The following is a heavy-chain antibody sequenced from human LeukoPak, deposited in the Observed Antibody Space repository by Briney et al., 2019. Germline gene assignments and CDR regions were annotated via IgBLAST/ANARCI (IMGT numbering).Heavy chain of an antibody. Sequence: SETLSLTCTVSGGSISSYYWGWIRQPPGKGLEWIAYIYHSGSTYYNASLQSRVTISIDTSKNQFSLRLNSVTAADTAMYYCAKSGGYGLIDYWGQGTRVTVSS. CDR1: GGSISSYY. J-gene: IGHJ4*02. CDR2: IYHSGST. CDR3: AKSGGYGLIDY. D-gene: IGHD1-26*01. V-gene: IGHV4-59*04.